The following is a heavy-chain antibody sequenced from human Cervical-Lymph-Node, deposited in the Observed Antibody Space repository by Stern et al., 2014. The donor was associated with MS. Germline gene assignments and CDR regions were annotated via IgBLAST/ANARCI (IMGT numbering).Heavy chain of an antibody. CDR3: AKGRFPYYYDTSGYYAPLDY. CDR2: TSYDGSNK. CDR1: GFTFRNYG. J-gene: IGHJ4*02. Sequence: VQLVESGGGVVQPGRSLRLSCAASGFTFRNYGMHWVRQAPGKGLEWVAVTSYDGSNKYYADSVKGRFTISRDNSKNTLYLQMHSLRTEDTAVYYCAKGRFPYYYDTSGYYAPLDYWGQGTLVTVSS. V-gene: IGHV3-30*18. D-gene: IGHD3-22*01.